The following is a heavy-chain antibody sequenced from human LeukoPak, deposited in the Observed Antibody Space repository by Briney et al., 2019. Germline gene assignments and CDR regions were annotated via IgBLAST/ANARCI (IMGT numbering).Heavy chain of an antibody. D-gene: IGHD2-2*01. CDR3: ASLAPPAY. CDR1: GGSISSSSYY. CDR2: NYYSGST. V-gene: IGHV4-39*01. J-gene: IGHJ4*02. Sequence: SETLSLTCTVSGGSISSSSYYWGWIRQPPGKGLEWIGSNYYSGSTYYNPSLKSRVTISVDTSKNQFSLKLSSVTAADTAVYYCASLAPPAYWGQGTLVTVSS.